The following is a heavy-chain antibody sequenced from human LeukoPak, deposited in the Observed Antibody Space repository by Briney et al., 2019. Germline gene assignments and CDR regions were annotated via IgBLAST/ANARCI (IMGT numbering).Heavy chain of an antibody. Sequence: GASVKVSCKASGGTFSSYAISWVRQAPGQGLEWMGWISAYNGYTKYAEKLQGRVTMTTDTSTSTAYMELRSLRSDDTAVYYCARAKYDSSGDYWFDPWGQGTLVTVSS. V-gene: IGHV1-18*01. CDR1: GGTFSSYA. J-gene: IGHJ5*02. CDR2: ISAYNGYT. D-gene: IGHD3-22*01. CDR3: ARAKYDSSGDYWFDP.